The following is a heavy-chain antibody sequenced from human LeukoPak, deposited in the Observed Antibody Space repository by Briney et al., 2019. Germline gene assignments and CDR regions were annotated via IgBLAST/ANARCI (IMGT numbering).Heavy chain of an antibody. CDR2: IVPIFGKA. CDR1: AGTFSSYA. J-gene: IGHJ6*02. V-gene: IGHV1-69*13. CDR3: ASVRYDILTVYYSYYCCCREV. Sequence: SVMVSCKESAGTFSSYAISWVRQAGGQGLACMGGIVPIFGKAYSAQKLQGRVTHTADESTSTAYMELSSLRSDGTAVYYCASVRYDILTVYYSYYCCCREVWGRGTTVTVSS. D-gene: IGHD3-9*01.